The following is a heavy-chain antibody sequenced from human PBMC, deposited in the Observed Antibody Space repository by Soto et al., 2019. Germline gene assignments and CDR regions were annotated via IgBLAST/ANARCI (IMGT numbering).Heavy chain of an antibody. CDR1: GFNFDNYG. CDR2: ITYDGSNK. D-gene: IGHD3-16*01. Sequence: QTGGSLRLSCQASGFNFDNYGMHWVRQAPGKGLEWVAVITYDGSNKYYGDSVKGRFTISRDNSKNTLFLQMNSLRAEDTAVYYCAKDRVESGLGEVDYWGQGTLVTVSS. V-gene: IGHV3-30*18. CDR3: AKDRVESGLGEVDY. J-gene: IGHJ4*02.